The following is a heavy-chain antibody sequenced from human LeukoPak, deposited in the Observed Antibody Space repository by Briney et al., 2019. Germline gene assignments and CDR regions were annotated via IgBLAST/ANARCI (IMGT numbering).Heavy chain of an antibody. CDR1: SGSLSSFY. CDR3: ARSSGHDFDY. Sequence: SETLSLTCTVSSGSLSSFYWNWIRQPAGKGLEWVGRIYPSGSTDYNASLKSRVTMSVDTSKKQFSLKLNSVTAADTAVYYCARSSGHDFDYWGQGVLVTVSS. J-gene: IGHJ4*02. D-gene: IGHD5-12*01. V-gene: IGHV4-4*07. CDR2: IYPSGST.